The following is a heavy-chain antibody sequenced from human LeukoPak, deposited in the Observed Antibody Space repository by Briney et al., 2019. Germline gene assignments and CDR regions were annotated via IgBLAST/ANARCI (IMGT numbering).Heavy chain of an antibody. CDR2: IIPIFGTA. CDR1: GGTFSSYA. D-gene: IGHD3-10*01. V-gene: IGHV1-69*06. CDR3: ARVHGSGSYYAY. Sequence: SVKVSCKASGGTFSSYAISWVRQAPGQGLEWMGGIIPIFGTANYAQKFQGRVTITADKSTSTAYMELSSLRSEDTAVYYCARVHGSGSYYAYWGQGTLVTVSS. J-gene: IGHJ4*02.